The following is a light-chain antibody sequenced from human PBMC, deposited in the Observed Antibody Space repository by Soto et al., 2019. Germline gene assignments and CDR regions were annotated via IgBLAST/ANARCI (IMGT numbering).Light chain of an antibody. CDR3: SSYTSSSPYV. J-gene: IGLJ1*01. CDR1: SSDVGTYNL. CDR2: EGN. Sequence: QSVLTQPASVSGSPGQSITISCTGTSSDVGTYNLVSWYQQHPGEAPKLIIYEGNQRPSGVSNRFSGSKSGNTASLTISGLQAEDEADYYCSSYTSSSPYVFGTGTKLTVL. V-gene: IGLV2-14*02.